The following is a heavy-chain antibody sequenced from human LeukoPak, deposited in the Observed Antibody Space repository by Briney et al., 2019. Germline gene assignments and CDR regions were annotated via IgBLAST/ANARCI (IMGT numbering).Heavy chain of an antibody. V-gene: IGHV4-34*01. CDR2: INHSGST. CDR1: GGSFSGYY. J-gene: IGHJ5*02. D-gene: IGHD3-16*02. CDR3: ARGFISFLNWFDP. Sequence: SETLSLTCAVYGGSFSGYYWSWIRQPPGKGLEWIGEINHSGSTNYNPSLKSRVTISVDTSKNQFSLKLISVTAADTAVYYCARGFISFLNWFDPWGQGTLVTVSS.